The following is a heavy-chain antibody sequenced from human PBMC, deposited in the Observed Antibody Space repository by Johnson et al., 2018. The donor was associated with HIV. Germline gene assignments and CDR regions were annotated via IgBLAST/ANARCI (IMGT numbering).Heavy chain of an antibody. D-gene: IGHD3-3*01. J-gene: IGHJ3*02. V-gene: IGHV3-53*01. CDR2: IYSGGST. CDR3: ARRPITIFGVAFGAFDI. CDR1: GFTVSSNY. Sequence: VQLVESGGGLIQPGGSLRLSCAASGFTVSSNYMSWVRQAPGKGLEWVSVIYSGGSTYYADSVKGRFTISRDNSKNTLYLQMNSLRAEDTAVYYCARRPITIFGVAFGAFDIWGQGTMVTVSS.